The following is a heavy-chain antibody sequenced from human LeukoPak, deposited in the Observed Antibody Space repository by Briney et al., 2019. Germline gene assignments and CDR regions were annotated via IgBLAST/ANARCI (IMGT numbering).Heavy chain of an antibody. CDR1: GFTFSSYG. Sequence: PGGSLRLSCAASGFTFSSYGMHWVRQAPGKGLEWVAFIRYDGSNKYYADSVKGRFTISGDNSKNTLYLQMNSLRAEDTAVYYCATKYCSSTSCYRSGFGYWGQGTLVTVSS. CDR2: IRYDGSNK. CDR3: ATKYCSSTSCYRSGFGY. D-gene: IGHD2-2*01. J-gene: IGHJ4*02. V-gene: IGHV3-30*02.